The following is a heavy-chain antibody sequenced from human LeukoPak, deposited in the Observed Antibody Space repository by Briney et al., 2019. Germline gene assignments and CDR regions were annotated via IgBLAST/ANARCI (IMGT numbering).Heavy chain of an antibody. CDR1: GFTFSSYG. CDR3: AKADDYGDYGSWFDP. CDR2: ISYDGSNK. J-gene: IGHJ5*02. D-gene: IGHD4-17*01. V-gene: IGHV3-30*18. Sequence: AGGSLRLSCAASGFTFSSYGMHWVRQAPGKGLEWVAIISYDGSNKYYADSVKGRFTISRDNSKNTLYLQMNSLRAEDTAVYYCAKADDYGDYGSWFDPWGQGTLCSVSS.